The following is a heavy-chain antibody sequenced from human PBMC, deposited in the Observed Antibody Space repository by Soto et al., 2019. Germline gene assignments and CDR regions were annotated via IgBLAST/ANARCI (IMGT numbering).Heavy chain of an antibody. D-gene: IGHD1-26*01. CDR3: ASSGSYNQPYKLNY. CDR2: VDLEDGET. Sequence: EVQLVQSGAEVKKPGASVKISCKVSGYTFTDYYMHWVQQAPGKGLEWMGLVDLEDGETMYAEKFQGRVTITADTSTDTAHMDLSSLRSEDTAVYYCASSGSYNQPYKLNYWGQGTLVTVSS. CDR1: GYTFTDYY. J-gene: IGHJ4*02. V-gene: IGHV1-69-2*01.